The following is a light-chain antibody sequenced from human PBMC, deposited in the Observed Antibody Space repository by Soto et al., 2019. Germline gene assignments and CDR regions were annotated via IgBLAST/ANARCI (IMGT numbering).Light chain of an antibody. Sequence: EIVLTQSPGTLSLSPGERATLSCRASQSVSSSYLAWYQQKPGQAPRLLIYGASSRATGIPDRFSGSGSGIDFTLTISRLEPEDFAVYYCQQYGSSRFTCGQGTRLEIK. CDR1: QSVSSSY. J-gene: IGKJ5*01. CDR3: QQYGSSRFT. CDR2: GAS. V-gene: IGKV3-20*01.